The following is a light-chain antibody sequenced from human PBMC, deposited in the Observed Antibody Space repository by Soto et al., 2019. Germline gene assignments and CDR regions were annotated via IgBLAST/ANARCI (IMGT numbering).Light chain of an antibody. CDR3: QQTHSFPRT. CDR2: GAS. J-gene: IGKJ4*01. V-gene: IGKV1D-12*01. CDR1: QGISNW. Sequence: DIQMTQSPSSVSASVGDRVTITCRASQGISNWLAWYRQKPGKAPNLLIYGASSLQSGVPSRFSGSGSGTVFTLTNSSLQPEDCATYYCQQTHSFPRTFGGGTKVEIK.